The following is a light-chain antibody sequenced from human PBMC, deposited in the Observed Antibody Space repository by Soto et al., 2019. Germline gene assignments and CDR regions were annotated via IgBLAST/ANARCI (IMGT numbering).Light chain of an antibody. J-gene: IGKJ3*01. V-gene: IGKV3-11*01. Sequence: EIVLSQSPATLSLSPGERATLSCRASQSINTDLAWYQQKPGQSPRLLIYDAINRATDIPARFGGSGSGTDFTLTISSLEPEDFGTYDCQHRRNWPLTFGPGTKVDIK. CDR1: QSINTD. CDR2: DAI. CDR3: QHRRNWPLT.